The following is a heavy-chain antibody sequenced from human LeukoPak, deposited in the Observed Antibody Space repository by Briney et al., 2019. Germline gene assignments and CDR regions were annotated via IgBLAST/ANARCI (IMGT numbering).Heavy chain of an antibody. J-gene: IGHJ3*02. CDR3: ARDSRQDYYDSSGYLWFAFDI. D-gene: IGHD3-22*01. Sequence: PGGSLRLSCAASGFTVSNNYMSWVRQAPGKGLGWVSVIYSGGSTYYADSVKGRFTISRDNSKSTLYLQMNSLRAEDTAVYYCARDSRQDYYDSSGYLWFAFDIWGQGTMVTVSS. CDR1: GFTVSNNY. V-gene: IGHV3-53*01. CDR2: IYSGGST.